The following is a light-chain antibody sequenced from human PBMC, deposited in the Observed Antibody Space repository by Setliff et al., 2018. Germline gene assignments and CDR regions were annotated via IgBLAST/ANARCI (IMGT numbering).Light chain of an antibody. Sequence: QSVLTQPASVSGSPGQSITISCTGTSRDVGYYNLVSWYRQHPGKAPKVILYDFKTRPSGVSDRFSGSKSGNTASLTISGLQAGDEADYYCCSYAGGSAFAFGTGTKGTVL. V-gene: IGLV2-23*02. J-gene: IGLJ1*01. CDR2: DFK. CDR3: CSYAGGSAFA. CDR1: SRDVGYYNL.